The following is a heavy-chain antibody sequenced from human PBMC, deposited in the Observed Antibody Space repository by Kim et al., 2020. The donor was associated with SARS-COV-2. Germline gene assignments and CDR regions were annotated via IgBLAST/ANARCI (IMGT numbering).Heavy chain of an antibody. CDR1: GGSFSGYY. D-gene: IGHD3-10*01. CDR2: INHSGST. J-gene: IGHJ4*02. CDR3: TIPAPGRSGT. Sequence: SETLSLTCAVYGGSFSGYYWSWIRQPPGKGLEWIGEINHSGSTNYNPSLKSRVTIQGHTSKNRSSWKRSPLTAGHPAGACFTIPAPGRSGTGGQETM. V-gene: IGHV4-34*01.